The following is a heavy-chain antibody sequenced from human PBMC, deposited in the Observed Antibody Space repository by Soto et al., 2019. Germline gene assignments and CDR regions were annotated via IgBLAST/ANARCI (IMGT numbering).Heavy chain of an antibody. V-gene: IGHV4-39*01. Sequence: QLQLQESGPGLVKPSETLSLTCSLSGDSITRSTYFWAWIRQSPGKGLEWDGSIYFSGRTHYNPSLKSRVTISVDRSKNHFSLKMSSVTASNTAVYYCAKNLPKPGRFDYWGPGPLVTVSS. CDR3: AKNLPKPGRFDY. J-gene: IGHJ4*02. CDR1: GDSITRSTYF. D-gene: IGHD2-2*01. CDR2: IYFSGRT.